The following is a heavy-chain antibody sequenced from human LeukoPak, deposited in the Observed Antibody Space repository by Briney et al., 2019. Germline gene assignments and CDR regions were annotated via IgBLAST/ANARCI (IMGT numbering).Heavy chain of an antibody. D-gene: IGHD3-10*01. V-gene: IGHV4-39*01. CDR2: IYYSGST. CDR1: GGSFSGYY. J-gene: IGHJ4*02. CDR3: ARQQVLLWFGELLCYFDY. Sequence: SETLSLTCAVYGGSFSGYYWGWIRQPPGKGLEWIGSIYYSGSTYYNPSLKSRVTISVDTSKNQFSLKLSSVTAADTAVYYCARQQVLLWFGELLCYFDYWGQGTLVTLSS.